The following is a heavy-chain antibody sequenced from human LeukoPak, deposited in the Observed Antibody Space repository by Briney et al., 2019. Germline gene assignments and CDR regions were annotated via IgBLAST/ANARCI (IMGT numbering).Heavy chain of an antibody. CDR1: GGSFSGYY. D-gene: IGHD2-2*02. V-gene: IGHV4-34*01. Sequence: ETLSLTCAVYGGSFSGYYWSWIRQPPGKGLEWIGEINHSGSTNYNPSLKSRVTISVDTSKNQFSLKLSSVTAADTAVYYCARASYCSSTSCYTRLRYYFDYWGQGTLVTVSS. CDR3: ARASYCSSTSCYTRLRYYFDY. CDR2: INHSGST. J-gene: IGHJ4*02.